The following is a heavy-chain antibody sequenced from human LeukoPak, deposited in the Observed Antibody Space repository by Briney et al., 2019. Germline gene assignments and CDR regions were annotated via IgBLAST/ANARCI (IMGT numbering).Heavy chain of an antibody. J-gene: IGHJ5*02. CDR1: GGSISSYY. CDR3: ARRLLGWFDP. V-gene: IGHV4-59*01. Sequence: SETLSLTCTVSGGSISSYYWSWIRQPPGKGLEWIGYIYYSGSTNYNPSLKSRVTISVDTSKNQFSLQLSSVTAADTTVYYCARRLLGWFDPWGQGTLVTVSS. CDR2: IYYSGST. D-gene: IGHD3-10*01.